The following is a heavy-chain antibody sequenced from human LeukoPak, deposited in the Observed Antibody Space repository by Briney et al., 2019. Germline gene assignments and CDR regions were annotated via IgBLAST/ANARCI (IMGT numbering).Heavy chain of an antibody. V-gene: IGHV3-9*01. CDR1: GFTFDDYA. CDR3: AKDKVFGGELDY. D-gene: IGHD3-10*01. J-gene: IGHJ4*02. CDR2: ISWNSGTI. Sequence: GGSLRLSCAASGFTFDDYAMHWVRQVPGKGLGWVPGISWNSGTIGYADSVKGRFTISRDNAKNSLYLQMNSLRAEDTALYYCAKDKVFGGELDYWGQGTLVTVSS.